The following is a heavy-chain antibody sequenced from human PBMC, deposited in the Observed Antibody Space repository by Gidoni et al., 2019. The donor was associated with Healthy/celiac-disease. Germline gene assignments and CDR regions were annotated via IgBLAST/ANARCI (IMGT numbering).Heavy chain of an antibody. CDR2: ISGSGGST. V-gene: IGHV3-23*01. Sequence: EVQLLESGGGLVQPGGSLRLSCSASGFTFRSYAMGWVRPAPGKGRGWVSAISGSGGSTYYADSVKGRFTIARDNSKNTLYLKMNSLRAEDTAVYYCAKDCSGGSCYSAFDYWGQGTLVTVSS. CDR1: GFTFRSYA. CDR3: AKDCSGGSCYSAFDY. D-gene: IGHD2-15*01. J-gene: IGHJ4*02.